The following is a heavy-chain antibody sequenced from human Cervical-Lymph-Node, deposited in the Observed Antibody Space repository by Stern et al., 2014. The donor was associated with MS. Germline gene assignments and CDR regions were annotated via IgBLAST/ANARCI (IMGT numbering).Heavy chain of an antibody. CDR3: ARDYGDYAFDY. Sequence: VQLVQSGAEVKKPGESLKISCKGSGYSFTANWIAWVRQMPGKGLAWMGIVYPGYSAPRYSRSFQGQVTISADKSISTAYLEWRSLKASDTAMYYCARDYGDYAFDYWGPGTLVTVSS. D-gene: IGHD4-17*01. CDR2: VYPGYSAP. CDR1: GYSFTANW. J-gene: IGHJ4*02. V-gene: IGHV5-51*01.